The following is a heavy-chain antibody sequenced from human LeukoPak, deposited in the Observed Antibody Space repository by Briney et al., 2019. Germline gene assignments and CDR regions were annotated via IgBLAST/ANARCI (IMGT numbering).Heavy chain of an antibody. CDR1: GFSFSSYG. Sequence: GGSLRLSCAASGFSFSSYGMHWVRQAPGKGLERVAYIHSYVSSKYYVDSVKGRFTISRDNSKNTLNLQMNSLRTGDTAVYYCGYFGSGSSYTPDSWGQGTLVTVSS. D-gene: IGHD3-10*01. CDR3: GYFGSGSSYTPDS. CDR2: IHSYVSSK. V-gene: IGHV3-30*02. J-gene: IGHJ5*01.